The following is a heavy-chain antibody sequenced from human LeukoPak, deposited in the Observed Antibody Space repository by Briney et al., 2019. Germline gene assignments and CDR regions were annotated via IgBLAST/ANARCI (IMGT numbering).Heavy chain of an antibody. CDR2: ISADNGNS. CDR3: ARLYSETYYNAFDI. D-gene: IGHD1-26*01. J-gene: IGHJ3*02. CDR1: GYTFTSYG. Sequence: ASVKVSCKATGYTFTSYGISWVRQAPGQGLEWMGWISADNGNSNYAQKFQGRVTMTTDTSTSTVYIELRSLRSDDTAVYYCARLYSETYYNAFDIWGQGTMVTVSS. V-gene: IGHV1-18*01.